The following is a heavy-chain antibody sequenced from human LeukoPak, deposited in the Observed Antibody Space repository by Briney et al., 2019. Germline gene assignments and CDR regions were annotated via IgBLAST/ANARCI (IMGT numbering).Heavy chain of an antibody. V-gene: IGHV4-39*01. J-gene: IGHJ4*02. CDR1: GGSFSSSSYY. CDR2: MYYGGST. D-gene: IGHD1-7*01. CDR3: ARPRYNWNYYFDS. Sequence: SDTLSLTCTVTGGSFSSSSYYLGWIRQPPRKGLEWIGSMYYGGSTYYNPSLKSRVTISGDTSKNQFSLKLTSLTAADTAVYYCARPRYNWNYYFDSWGQGTLVTVSS.